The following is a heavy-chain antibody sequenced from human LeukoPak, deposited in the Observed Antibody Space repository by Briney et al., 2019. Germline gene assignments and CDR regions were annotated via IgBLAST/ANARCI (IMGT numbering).Heavy chain of an antibody. Sequence: GGSLRLSCAASGFTFNDYAMTWVRQAPGKGLEWVSSISASAAMTYYADSVKGRFTVSRDNSKNTLYLQMNSLRAEDTAVYYCARRSGIAVAGAFDYWGQGTLVTVSS. CDR3: ARRSGIAVAGAFDY. CDR2: ISASAAMT. V-gene: IGHV3-23*01. J-gene: IGHJ4*02. D-gene: IGHD6-19*01. CDR1: GFTFNDYA.